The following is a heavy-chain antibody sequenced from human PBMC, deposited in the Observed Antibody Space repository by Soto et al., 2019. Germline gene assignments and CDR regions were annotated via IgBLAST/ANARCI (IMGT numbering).Heavy chain of an antibody. J-gene: IGHJ4*02. CDR3: ARSSVYYYVDY. V-gene: IGHV1-3*01. Sequence: QVQLVQSGAEVKKPGASVKVSCKASGYTFTSYAMHWVRKAPGQRLEWMGWINAGNGNTKYSQKFQGRVTITRDTSASTAYMELSSLRSEDTAVYYCARSSVYYYVDYWGQGTLVTVSS. CDR2: INAGNGNT. CDR1: GYTFTSYA. D-gene: IGHD3-22*01.